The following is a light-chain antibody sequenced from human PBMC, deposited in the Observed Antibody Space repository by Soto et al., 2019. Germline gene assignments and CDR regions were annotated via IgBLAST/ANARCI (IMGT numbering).Light chain of an antibody. Sequence: EIVLTQSPGTLSLSPGERAALSCRASQSVGNNFLGWYQQKPGQSPRLLIYHASNRATGIPDRFSGTASGTDFTLTISMLEPEDFAVYYCHQYASSPLTFGGGTKVEIK. J-gene: IGKJ4*01. V-gene: IGKV3-20*01. CDR2: HAS. CDR3: HQYASSPLT. CDR1: QSVGNNF.